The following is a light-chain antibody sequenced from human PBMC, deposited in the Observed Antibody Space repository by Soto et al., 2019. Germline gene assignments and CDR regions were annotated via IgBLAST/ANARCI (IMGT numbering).Light chain of an antibody. CDR2: SSS. CDR3: LQDYAFPWT. Sequence: AIRMTQSPSSLSASVGDRVTITCRASQPIRNDLGWYQQKPGRAPKLLIYSSSTLQSGVPSRFNGSGSGTDFTLSISSLQPEDFATYYCLQDYAFPWTFGQRTNVEV. J-gene: IGKJ1*01. CDR1: QPIRND. V-gene: IGKV1-6*01.